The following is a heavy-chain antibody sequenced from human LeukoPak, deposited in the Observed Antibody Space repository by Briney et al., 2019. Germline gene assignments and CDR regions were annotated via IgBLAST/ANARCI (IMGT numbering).Heavy chain of an antibody. V-gene: IGHV3-48*04. CDR3: ARFILGYCSSTSCSPFDY. J-gene: IGHJ4*02. D-gene: IGHD2-2*01. CDR2: ISSSSSTI. CDR1: GFTFSSYS. Sequence: GGSLRLSCAASGFTFSSYSMNWVRQAPGKGLEWVSYISSSSSTIYYADSVKGRFTISRDNAKNTLYLQMDSLRAEDTAVYYCARFILGYCSSTSCSPFDYWGQGTLVTASS.